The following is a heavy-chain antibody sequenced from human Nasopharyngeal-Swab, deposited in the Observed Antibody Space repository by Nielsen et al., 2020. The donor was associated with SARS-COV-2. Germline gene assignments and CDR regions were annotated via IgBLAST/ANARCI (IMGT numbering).Heavy chain of an antibody. CDR1: GGSISSSSYY. CDR2: IYYSGST. Sequence: SETLSLTCTVSGGSISSSSYYWGWIRQPPGKWLEWVGSIYYSGSTSYNPSLKSRVTVSVDTSKNQFSLKLNSVAAADTAMYYCARQWYCSGGSCYPPGAFDIWGQGTMVTVSS. V-gene: IGHV4-39*01. CDR3: ARQWYCSGGSCYPPGAFDI. J-gene: IGHJ3*02. D-gene: IGHD2-15*01.